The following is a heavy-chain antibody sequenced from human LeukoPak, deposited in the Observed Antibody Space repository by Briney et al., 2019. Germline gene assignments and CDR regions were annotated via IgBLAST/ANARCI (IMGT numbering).Heavy chain of an antibody. V-gene: IGHV4-59*11. CDR3: VRDVYGSV. CDR1: GSSMSNHY. D-gene: IGHD3-16*01. CDR2: IYYTGST. Sequence: SETLSLTRTVSGSSMSNHYWSWIRQPPGKGLEWIGYIYYTGSTNYNPSLTSRVTISLDTSKNQISLKVNSVTASDTAVYYCVRDVYGSVWGQGTVVTVSS. J-gene: IGHJ3*01.